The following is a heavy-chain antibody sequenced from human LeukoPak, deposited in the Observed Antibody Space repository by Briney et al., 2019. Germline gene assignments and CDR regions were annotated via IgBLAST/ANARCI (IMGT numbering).Heavy chain of an antibody. V-gene: IGHV1-2*02. CDR1: GYTFTGYY. CDR3: AAISTPTTRRAYHFDS. D-gene: IGHD5-12*01. Sequence: ASVKVSCKASGYTFTGYYMHWVRQAPGQGLEWMGWINPNSGGTNYAQKFQGRVTMAEDTSTDTAYMELSSLTSDDTAVYYCAAISTPTTRRAYHFDSWGQGTLVTVSS. CDR2: INPNSGGT. J-gene: IGHJ4*02.